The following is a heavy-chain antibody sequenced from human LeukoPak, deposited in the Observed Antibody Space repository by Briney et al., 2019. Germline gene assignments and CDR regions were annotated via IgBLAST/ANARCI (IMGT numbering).Heavy chain of an antibody. CDR1: GYTFTSYY. D-gene: IGHD2-21*02. CDR3: ARGSTLAYCGGDCFNWFDP. Sequence: ASVKVSCKASGYTFTSYYMHWVRQAPGQGLEWMGIINPSGGSTSYAQKFQGRVTMTRDTSTSTVYMELSSLRSEDTAVYYCARGSTLAYCGGDCFNWFDPWGQGTLVTVSS. J-gene: IGHJ5*02. V-gene: IGHV1-46*01. CDR2: INPSGGST.